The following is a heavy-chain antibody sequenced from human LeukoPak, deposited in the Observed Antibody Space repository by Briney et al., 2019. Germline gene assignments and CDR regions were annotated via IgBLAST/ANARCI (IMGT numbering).Heavy chain of an antibody. Sequence: GGSLRLSCAASGFTFGSYWMSWVRQAPGKGLEWVANIKQDGSEKYYVDSVKGRFTISRDNAKNSLYLQMNSLRAEDTAVYYCARGRGSGSYPSYYYYYYMDVWGKGTTVTVSS. D-gene: IGHD3-10*01. CDR2: IKQDGSEK. CDR3: ARGRGSGSYPSYYYYYYMDV. V-gene: IGHV3-7*01. J-gene: IGHJ6*03. CDR1: GFTFGSYW.